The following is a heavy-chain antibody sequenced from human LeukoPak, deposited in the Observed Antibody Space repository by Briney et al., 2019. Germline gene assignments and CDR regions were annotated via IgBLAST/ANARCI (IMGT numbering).Heavy chain of an antibody. J-gene: IGHJ6*03. CDR2: IISNGGST. V-gene: IGHV3-64*01. CDR3: ARRFRSLTVPAVYYYYMDV. Sequence: GGPLRLSCAASGFNFCSYAMHWVRQAPGKGVEYVSAIISNGGSTYYANTMKGRFTISRDNSKNTLYLQMGSLRAEDMAVYYCARRFRSLTVPAVYYYYMDVWGKGTTVTVSS. CDR1: GFNFCSYA. D-gene: IGHD2-2*01.